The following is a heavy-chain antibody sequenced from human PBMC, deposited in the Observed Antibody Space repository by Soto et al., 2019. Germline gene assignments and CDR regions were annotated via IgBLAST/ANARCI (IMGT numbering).Heavy chain of an antibody. CDR1: GFGISTYA. CDR3: ARGSKDSYPGSRIFDF. J-gene: IGHJ4*02. V-gene: IGHV3-30-3*01. CDR2: ISYDGSNK. D-gene: IGHD3-10*01. Sequence: QVQLVESGGGVVQPGRSLRLSCAASGFGISTYAMHWVRQAPGKGLEWVAVISYDGSNKQYTDSVQGRFTISRDNSKNTLYLQMSSLRADDSAVYFCARGSKDSYPGSRIFDFWGRGTLVTVSS.